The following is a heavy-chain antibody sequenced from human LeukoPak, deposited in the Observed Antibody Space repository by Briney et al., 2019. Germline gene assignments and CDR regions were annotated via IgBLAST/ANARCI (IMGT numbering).Heavy chain of an antibody. V-gene: IGHV1-18*01. CDR1: GYTFSIYG. CDR2: ISSYNGNT. D-gene: IGHD3-16*01. CDR3: AETAPATNLGGYYYYMGV. Sequence: ASVKVSCRASGYTFSIYGINWVRQAPGQGLEWMGWISSYNGNTNYAQKLQDRVTLTTDTSTSTAHMELRSLRSDDTAVYYCAETAPATNLGGYYYYMGVWGTGTTVTVSS. J-gene: IGHJ6*03.